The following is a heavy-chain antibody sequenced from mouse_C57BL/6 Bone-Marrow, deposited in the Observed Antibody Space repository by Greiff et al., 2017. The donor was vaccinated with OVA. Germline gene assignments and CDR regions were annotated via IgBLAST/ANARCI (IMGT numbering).Heavy chain of an antibody. D-gene: IGHD1-1*01. J-gene: IGHJ3*01. Sequence: VQLQQPGAELVRPGTSVKLSCKASGYTFTSYWMHWVKQRPGQGLEWIGVIDPSDSYTNYNQKFKGKATLTVDTSSSTAYMQLSSLTSEDSAVYYCARGIITSWGQGTLVTVSA. V-gene: IGHV1-59*01. CDR2: IDPSDSYT. CDR3: ARGIITS. CDR1: GYTFTSYW.